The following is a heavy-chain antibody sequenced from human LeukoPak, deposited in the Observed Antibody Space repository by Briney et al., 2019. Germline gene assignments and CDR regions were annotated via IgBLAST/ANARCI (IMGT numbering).Heavy chain of an antibody. CDR2: ISSRSTYI. CDR1: GFTVSSYY. J-gene: IGHJ4*02. V-gene: IGHV3-21*06. D-gene: IGHD1-26*01. CDR3: ARDPLKTYSGTYYRFDY. Sequence: GGSLRLSCAASGFTVSSYYMNWVRQAPGKGLEWVSSISSRSTYIYDADSVKGRFTISRDNAKNSLYLQMNSLRAEDTAVYYCARDPLKTYSGTYYRFDYWGQGTLVTVSS.